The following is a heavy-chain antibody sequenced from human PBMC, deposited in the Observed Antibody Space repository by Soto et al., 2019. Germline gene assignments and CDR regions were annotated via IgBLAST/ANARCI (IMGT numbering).Heavy chain of an antibody. V-gene: IGHV3-72*01. Sequence: EVQLVESGGALVQPGGSLRLSCAASGFTFSDHHMEWVRQAPGKGLEWVGRTRNKGYSYTTEYAVCVKGRFTISRDDSKSPMDRQSNSLKYWFTAVKYCARRPCDRTVYGLLGPWDEGTL. CDR1: GFTFSDHH. J-gene: IGHJ5*02. CDR3: ARRPCDRTVYGLLGP. CDR2: TRNKGYSYTT. D-gene: IGHD3-22*01.